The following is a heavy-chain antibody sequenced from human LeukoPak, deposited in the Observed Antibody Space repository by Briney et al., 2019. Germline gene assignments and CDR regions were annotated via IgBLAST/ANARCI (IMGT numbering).Heavy chain of an antibody. CDR1: GGSISSSSYY. CDR2: IYYSGST. CDR3: ARHLTLYIVATSLGAFDI. J-gene: IGHJ3*02. D-gene: IGHD5-12*01. V-gene: IGHV4-39*01. Sequence: SETLSLTCTVSGGSISSSSYYWGWIRQPPGKGLEWIGSIYYSGSTYYNPSLKSRVTISVDTSKNQFSLKLSSVTAADTAVYYCARHLTLYIVATSLGAFDIWGQGTMVTVSS.